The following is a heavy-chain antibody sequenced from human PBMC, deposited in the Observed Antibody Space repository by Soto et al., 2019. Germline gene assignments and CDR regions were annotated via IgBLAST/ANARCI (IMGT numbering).Heavy chain of an antibody. J-gene: IGHJ4*02. CDR1: GFTFSSYA. D-gene: IGHD2-21*01. Sequence: GGSLRLSCAASGFTFSSYAMSWVRQAPGKGLEWVSAISGSGGSTYYADSVKGRFTISRDNSKNSMYLQMNSLRAEDTALYYCASIGGDLFWALDYWGQGTLVTVSS. CDR3: ASIGGDLFWALDY. V-gene: IGHV3-23*01. CDR2: ISGSGGST.